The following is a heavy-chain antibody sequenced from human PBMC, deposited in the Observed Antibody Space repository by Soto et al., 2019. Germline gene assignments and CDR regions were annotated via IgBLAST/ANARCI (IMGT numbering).Heavy chain of an antibody. CDR1: GYTFTSYD. D-gene: IGHD3-10*01. CDR2: MNPNSGNT. CDR3: ARGVTMVRGVIMRYYYYGMDA. Sequence: QVQLVQSGAEVKKPGASVKVSCKASGYTFTSYDINWVRQATGQGLEWMGWMNPNSGNTGYAQKFQGRVTMTRNTSISTAYMELSSLRSEDTAVYYCARGVTMVRGVIMRYYYYGMDAWGQGTTVTVSS. J-gene: IGHJ6*02. V-gene: IGHV1-8*01.